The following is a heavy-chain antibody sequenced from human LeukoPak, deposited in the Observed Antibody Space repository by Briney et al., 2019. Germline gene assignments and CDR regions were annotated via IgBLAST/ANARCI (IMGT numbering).Heavy chain of an antibody. Sequence: PGGSLRLSCAASGFTFSSYGMHWVRQAPGKGLEWVAVIWYDGSNKYYADSAKGRFTISRDNSKNTLYLQMNSLRAEDTAVYYCARDGSGSYFGGVGAFDIWGQGTMVTVSS. D-gene: IGHD3-10*01. CDR3: ARDGSGSYFGGVGAFDI. CDR2: IWYDGSNK. V-gene: IGHV3-33*08. J-gene: IGHJ3*02. CDR1: GFTFSSYG.